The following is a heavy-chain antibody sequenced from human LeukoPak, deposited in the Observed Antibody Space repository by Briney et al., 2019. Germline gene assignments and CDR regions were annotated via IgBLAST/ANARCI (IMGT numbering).Heavy chain of an antibody. Sequence: GGSLRLSCAASGFSFSSYGMHWVRQAPGEGLDWVAYIRNDGSKTYYADSVKGRSTISRDNSKNTLYLQMNSLRAEDTAVYYCAKDSDYYGSGSYYDYWGQGTLVTVSS. CDR3: AKDSDYYGSGSYYDY. J-gene: IGHJ4*02. CDR2: IRNDGSKT. D-gene: IGHD3-10*01. V-gene: IGHV3-30*02. CDR1: GFSFSSYG.